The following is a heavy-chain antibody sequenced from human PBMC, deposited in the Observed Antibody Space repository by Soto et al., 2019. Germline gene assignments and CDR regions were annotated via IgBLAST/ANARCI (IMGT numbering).Heavy chain of an antibody. CDR3: ARERPDGSRLDP. CDR1: GGSISSGDYY. V-gene: IGHV4-30-4*01. Sequence: QVQLQESGPGLVKPSQTLSLTCTVSGGSISSGDYYWSWIRQPPGKGLEWIGYIYYSGSTYYNPSLKRRVTISVDTSKKPFSLKLSSVTAADTAVDYCARERPDGSRLDPWGQGTLVTVSS. D-gene: IGHD6-13*01. CDR2: IYYSGST. J-gene: IGHJ5*02.